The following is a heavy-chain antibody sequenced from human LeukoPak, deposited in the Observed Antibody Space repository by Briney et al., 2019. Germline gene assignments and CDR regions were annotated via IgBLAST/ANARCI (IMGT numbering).Heavy chain of an antibody. V-gene: IGHV3-64*04. CDR3: TRDQAQAFDY. CDR1: GFTFSAYA. J-gene: IGHJ4*02. CDR2: ISPDGTST. Sequence: GGSLRLSCSASGFTFSAYAMHWVRQAPGKRLEYVSAISPDGTSTYYADSVRGRFSISRDNSKNTLYLQMNNLRAEDTAVYYCTRDQAQAFDYWGQGTLVTVSS.